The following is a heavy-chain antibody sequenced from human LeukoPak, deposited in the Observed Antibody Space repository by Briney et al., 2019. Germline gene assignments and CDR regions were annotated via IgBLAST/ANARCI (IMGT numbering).Heavy chain of an antibody. CDR1: GYTFTSYY. J-gene: IGHJ4*02. CDR2: INPSGGST. CDR3: ARDSFGDLRTRFDY. V-gene: IGHV1-46*01. D-gene: IGHD2-21*02. Sequence: GASVKVSCKASGYTFTSYYMHWVRQAPGQGLEWMGIINPSGGSTSYAQKFQGRVTMTRDTSTSTVYMELNSLRSEETAVYFCARDSFGDLRTRFDYWGQGTLVTVSS.